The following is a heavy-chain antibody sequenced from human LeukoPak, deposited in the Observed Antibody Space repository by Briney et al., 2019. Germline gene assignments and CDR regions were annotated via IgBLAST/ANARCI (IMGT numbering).Heavy chain of an antibody. CDR2: IYHTGST. V-gene: IGHV4-39*07. CDR1: GGSISSSSYY. D-gene: IGHD6-19*01. J-gene: IGHJ4*02. CDR3: ARNMAGTFDY. Sequence: KPSETLSLTCTVSGGSISSSSYYWGWIRQPPGKGLEWIGSIYHTGSTYDNPSLKSRVTISVDTSKNQFSLKLSSVTAADTAVYYCARNMAGTFDYWGQGTLVTVSS.